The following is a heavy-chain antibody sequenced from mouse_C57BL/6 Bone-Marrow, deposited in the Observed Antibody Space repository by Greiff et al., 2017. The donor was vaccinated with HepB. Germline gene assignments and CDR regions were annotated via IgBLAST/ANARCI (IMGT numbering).Heavy chain of an antibody. CDR2: IDPENGDT. V-gene: IGHV14-4*01. Sequence: VQLKESGAELVRPGASVKLSCTASGFNIKDDYMHWVKQRPEQGLEWIGWIDPENGDTEYASKFQGKATITADTSSNTAYLQLSSLTSEDTAVYYCTKTYYYGSSYDWFAYWGQGTLVTVSA. CDR1: GFNIKDDY. D-gene: IGHD1-1*01. CDR3: TKTYYYGSSYDWFAY. J-gene: IGHJ3*01.